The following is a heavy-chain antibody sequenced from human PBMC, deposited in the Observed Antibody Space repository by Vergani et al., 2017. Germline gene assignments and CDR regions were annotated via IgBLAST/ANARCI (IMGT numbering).Heavy chain of an antibody. J-gene: IGHJ4*02. CDR2: INSDGSST. V-gene: IGHV3-74*01. Sequence: EVQLVESGGGLVQPEGSLRLSCAASGFTFSSYWMHWVRQAPGKGLVWVSRINSDGSSTSYADSVKGRFTISRDNAKNTLYLQRNSLRAEDTAVYYCARTLRGGAAPFDYWGQGTLVTVSS. CDR3: ARTLRGGAAPFDY. D-gene: IGHD1-26*01. CDR1: GFTFSSYW.